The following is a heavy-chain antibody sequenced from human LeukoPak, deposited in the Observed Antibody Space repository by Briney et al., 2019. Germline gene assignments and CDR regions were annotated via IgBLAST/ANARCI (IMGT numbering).Heavy chain of an antibody. CDR3: AKSASTLVATYWYFDL. V-gene: IGHV6-1*01. J-gene: IGHJ2*01. CDR1: GDSVSSNSAA. CDR2: TYYRSKWYS. Sequence: WQTLRLTCAISGDSVSSNSAAWNCIRQSPSRGLEWLGRTYYRSKWYSDYAVSVTGRVTINPATSKNQISLQLNSVTPEDTAVYYCAKSASTLVATYWYFDLGGDASLATVSS. D-gene: IGHD2-2*01.